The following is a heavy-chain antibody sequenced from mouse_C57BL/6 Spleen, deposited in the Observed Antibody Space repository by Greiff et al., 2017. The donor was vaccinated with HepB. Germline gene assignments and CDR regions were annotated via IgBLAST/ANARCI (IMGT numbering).Heavy chain of an antibody. V-gene: IGHV1-64*01. CDR3: ARKGYGSSYYFDY. J-gene: IGHJ2*01. D-gene: IGHD1-1*01. CDR2: IHPNSGST. Sequence: VQLQQPGAELVKPGASVKLSCKASGYTFTSYWMHWVKQRPGQGLEWIGMIHPNSGSTNYNEKFKSKATLTVDKSSSTAYMQLSSLTSEDSAVYYYARKGYGSSYYFDYWGQGTTLTGSS. CDR1: GYTFTSYW.